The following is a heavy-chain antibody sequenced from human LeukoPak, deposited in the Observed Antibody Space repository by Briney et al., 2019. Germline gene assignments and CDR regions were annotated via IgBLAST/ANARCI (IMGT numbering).Heavy chain of an antibody. V-gene: IGHV1-24*01. D-gene: IGHD5-12*01. J-gene: IGHJ4*02. Sequence: ASVKVSCKVSGYTLTELSMHWVRQAPGKGLEWMGGFDPEDGETIYAQKFQGRVTITADKSTSTAYMELSSLRSEDTAVYYCARESNRGYSGYDYFDYWGQGTLVTVSS. CDR3: ARESNRGYSGYDYFDY. CDR2: FDPEDGET. CDR1: GYTLTELS.